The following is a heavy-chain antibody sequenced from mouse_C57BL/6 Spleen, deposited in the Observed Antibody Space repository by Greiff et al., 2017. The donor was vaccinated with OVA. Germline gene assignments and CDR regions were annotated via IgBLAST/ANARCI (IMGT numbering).Heavy chain of an antibody. CDR2: IDPETGGT. D-gene: IGHD4-1*01. J-gene: IGHJ4*01. Sequence: VQLVESGAELVRPGASVTLSCKASGYTFTDYEMHWVKQTPVHGLEWIGAIDPETGGTAYNQKFKGKAILTADKSSSTAYMELRSLTSEDSAVYYCTRANDAMDYWGQGTSVTVSS. CDR3: TRANDAMDY. CDR1: GYTFTDYE. V-gene: IGHV1-15*01.